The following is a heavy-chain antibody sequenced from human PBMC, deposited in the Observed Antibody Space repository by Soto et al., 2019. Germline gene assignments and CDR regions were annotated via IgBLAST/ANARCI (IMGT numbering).Heavy chain of an antibody. D-gene: IGHD2-15*01. Sequence: QVQLVESGGGVVQPGRSLRLSCAASGFTFSSYGMHWVRQAPGKGLEWVAVIWYDGSNKYYADSVKGRFTISRDNSKNTLYLQMNSLRAEDTALYYCARVGYCSGGSCSRAPYYYYYYMDVWGKGTTVTVSS. CDR3: ARVGYCSGGSCSRAPYYYYYYMDV. CDR1: GFTFSSYG. J-gene: IGHJ6*03. V-gene: IGHV3-33*01. CDR2: IWYDGSNK.